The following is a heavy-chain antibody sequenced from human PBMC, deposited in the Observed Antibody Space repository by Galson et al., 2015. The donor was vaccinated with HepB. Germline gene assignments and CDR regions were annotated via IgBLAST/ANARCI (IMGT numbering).Heavy chain of an antibody. D-gene: IGHD2-8*01. Sequence: SVKVSCKASGYTFTNYDINWVRQATGQGLEWMGWMNPDSGNTGYAQKFQGRVTMTRNTSISTAYMQLSSLRSEDTAVYYCAGGRYCTNGACPYYFDNWGQGTLVTVSS. CDR3: AGGRYCTNGACPYYFDN. CDR2: MNPDSGNT. V-gene: IGHV1-8*01. CDR1: GYTFTNYD. J-gene: IGHJ4*02.